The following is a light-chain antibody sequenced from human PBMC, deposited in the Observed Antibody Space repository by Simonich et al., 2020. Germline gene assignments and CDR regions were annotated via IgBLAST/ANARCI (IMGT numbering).Light chain of an antibody. CDR3: QQYYSTPIT. Sequence: DIVMTQSPDSLAVSLGERATINCKCSQSVLYSSNNKNYLAWYQQKPGQPPQLLIYWASTRESGVPDRFSGSGSGTDFTLTISSLQAEDVAVYYCQQYYSTPITFGQGTRLEIK. CDR1: QSVLYSSNNKNY. V-gene: IGKV4-1*01. CDR2: WAS. J-gene: IGKJ5*01.